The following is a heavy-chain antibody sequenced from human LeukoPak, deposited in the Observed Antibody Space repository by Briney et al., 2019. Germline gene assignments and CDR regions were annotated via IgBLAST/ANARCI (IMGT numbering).Heavy chain of an antibody. CDR1: GDSISSHY. CDR3: AGAEPRGIIWYPY. V-gene: IGHV4-59*11. CDR2: IFYSGNT. Sequence: SETLSLTCTVSGDSISSHYWSWIRQPPGKGLEWIGYIFYSGNTNYNPSLKSRVTISVDTSKNQFSLKLSSVTAADTAVYYCAGAEPRGIIWYPYWGQGTLVTVSS. J-gene: IGHJ4*02. D-gene: IGHD6-13*01.